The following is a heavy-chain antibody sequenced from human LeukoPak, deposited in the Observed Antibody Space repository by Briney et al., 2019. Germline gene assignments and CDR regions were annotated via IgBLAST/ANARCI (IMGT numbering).Heavy chain of an antibody. CDR2: ISGSDGST. J-gene: IGHJ6*03. D-gene: IGHD4-17*01. CDR1: GFIFSSYA. CDR3: AKIFPATVARGYMDV. V-gene: IGHV3-23*01. Sequence: GGSLRLSCAASGFIFSSYAMSWVRQAPGKGLEWVSAISGSDGSTYYADSVKGRFTISRDNSKNRVYLQMNSLRAEDTAVYYCAKIFPATVARGYMDVWGKGTTVTISS.